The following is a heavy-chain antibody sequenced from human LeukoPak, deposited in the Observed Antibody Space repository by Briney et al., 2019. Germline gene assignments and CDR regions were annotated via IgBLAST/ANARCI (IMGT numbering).Heavy chain of an antibody. CDR1: GYTFTGYY. D-gene: IGHD5-24*01. CDR3: AREMASTYYFDY. V-gene: IGHV1-46*01. Sequence: GSSVKVSCKASGYTFTGYYMHWVRQAPGQGLEWMGWINPRGGGTTYAQKFQGRVTMTRDTSTSTVYMELSSLRSEDTAVYYCAREMASTYYFDYWGQGTLVTVS. CDR2: INPRGGGT. J-gene: IGHJ4*02.